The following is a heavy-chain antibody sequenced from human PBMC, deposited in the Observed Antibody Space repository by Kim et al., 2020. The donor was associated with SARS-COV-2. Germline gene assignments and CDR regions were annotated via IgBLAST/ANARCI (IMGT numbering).Heavy chain of an antibody. J-gene: IGHJ4*02. CDR1: GGSISSHY. CDR2: IYYSGST. CDR3: ARASSLGYYYDR. Sequence: SETLSLTCNVSGGSISSHYWSWIRQPPGKELEWIGYIYYSGSTNYNPSLKSRVTISVDTSKNQFSLKLSSVTAADTAVYFCARASSLGYYYDRWGQGTLVTVSS. V-gene: IGHV4-59*08. D-gene: IGHD6-13*01.